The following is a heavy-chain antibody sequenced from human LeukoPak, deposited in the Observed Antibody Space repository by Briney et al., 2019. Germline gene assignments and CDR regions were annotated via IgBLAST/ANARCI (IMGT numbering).Heavy chain of an antibody. CDR1: GFTFSSYA. J-gene: IGHJ4*02. Sequence: QSGGSLRLSCAASGFTFSSYAMSWVRQAPGKGLEWVSAISGSGGSTYYADSVKGRFTISRDNSKNTLYLQMNSLRAEDTAVYYCARQASGDYQYYFDYWGQGTLVTVSS. CDR2: ISGSGGST. D-gene: IGHD4-17*01. CDR3: ARQASGDYQYYFDY. V-gene: IGHV3-23*01.